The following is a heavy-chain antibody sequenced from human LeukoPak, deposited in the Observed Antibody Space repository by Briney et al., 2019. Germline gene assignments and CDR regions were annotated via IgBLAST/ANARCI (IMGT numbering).Heavy chain of an antibody. V-gene: IGHV4-59*08. CDR1: GGPIRGNR. Sequence: SETLSLTCTVSGGPIRGNRWSWVPQTPGKGPEWIAYIYHSGSNNHNPPLKSRVTISVDTSKNQISLKMIPVTAADTAVYYCARRAGYNSPFDHWGQGILVTVSS. CDR3: ARRAGYNSPFDH. J-gene: IGHJ4*02. D-gene: IGHD5-24*01. CDR2: IYHSGSN.